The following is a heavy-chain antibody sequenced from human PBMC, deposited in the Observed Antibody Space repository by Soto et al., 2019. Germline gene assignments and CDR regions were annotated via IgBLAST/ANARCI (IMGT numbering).Heavy chain of an antibody. D-gene: IGHD4-17*01. Sequence: EVQLLESGGGLVQPGGSLRLSCEASGFTFSSYTMTWVRQAPGKGLEWVSAISASGGSPYYADSVKGRFTISRDNSKNTLYLEIDSLRAEDTAVYYCAKGVSRYGDQDYFDCWGQGSLVTVSA. J-gene: IGHJ4*02. V-gene: IGHV3-23*01. CDR2: ISASGGSP. CDR1: GFTFSSYT. CDR3: AKGVSRYGDQDYFDC.